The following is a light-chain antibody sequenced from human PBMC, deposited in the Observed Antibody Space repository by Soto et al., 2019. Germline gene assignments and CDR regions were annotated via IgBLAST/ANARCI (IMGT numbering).Light chain of an antibody. CDR1: QSLLHSDGKTF. V-gene: IGKV2D-29*01. CDR3: MQSIQLPRT. CDR2: EVS. J-gene: IGKJ5*01. Sequence: DIVLTQTPLSLCVTPGQPASTSCKSRQSLLHSDGKTFLYWYLQKTGQPPQILIYEVSNRSSGVPDRFTGSGSGTDFTLKISRVEAEDVGIYYCMQSIQLPRTFGQGTRLEIK.